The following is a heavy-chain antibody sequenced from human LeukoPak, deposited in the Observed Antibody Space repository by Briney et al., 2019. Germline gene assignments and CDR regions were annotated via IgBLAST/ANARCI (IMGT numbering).Heavy chain of an antibody. CDR3: AKDYPNFGVVVV. CDR1: GFTFSNYA. Sequence: GRSLRLSCAASGFTFSNYAVSWVRQAPGNGLEWVSGISGSGGSTYYTDSVKGRFTIPRDYPKNTTYVQMNSLRDEDTAVYYCAKDYPNFGVVVVWGQGTLVTVS. D-gene: IGHD3-3*01. J-gene: IGHJ4*02. CDR2: ISGSGGST. V-gene: IGHV3-23*01.